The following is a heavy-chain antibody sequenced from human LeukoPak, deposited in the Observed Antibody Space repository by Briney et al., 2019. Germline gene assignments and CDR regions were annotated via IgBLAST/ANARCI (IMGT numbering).Heavy chain of an antibody. D-gene: IGHD1-26*01. J-gene: IGHJ4*02. Sequence: TGGSLRLSCAASGFTFSSYWMSWVRQAPGKGLEGVANIKQDGSEKYYVDSVKGRFTISRDNAKNSLYLQMNSLRAEDTAVYYCARDGGGSYGPLDYWGQGTLVTVSS. V-gene: IGHV3-7*01. CDR2: IKQDGSEK. CDR1: GFTFSSYW. CDR3: ARDGGGSYGPLDY.